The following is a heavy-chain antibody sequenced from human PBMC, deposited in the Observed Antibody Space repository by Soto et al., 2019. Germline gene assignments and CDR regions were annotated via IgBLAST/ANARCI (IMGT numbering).Heavy chain of an antibody. V-gene: IGHV3-30-3*01. CDR2: ISYDGSNK. D-gene: IGHD3-16*02. CDR3: ASSPYDYVWGSYRPDPYFDY. J-gene: IGHJ4*02. CDR1: GFTFSSYA. Sequence: PGGSLRLSCAASGFTFSSYAMHWVRQAPGKGLEWVAVISYDGSNKYYADSVKGRFTISRDNSKNTLYLQMNGLRAEDTAVYYCASSPYDYVWGSYRPDPYFDYWGQGTLVTVSS.